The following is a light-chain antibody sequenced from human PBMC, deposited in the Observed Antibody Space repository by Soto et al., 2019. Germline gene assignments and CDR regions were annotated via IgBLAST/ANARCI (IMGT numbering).Light chain of an antibody. V-gene: IGKV1-5*01. CDR1: QSISSW. CDR2: DAS. Sequence: DIQMTQSPSTLSASVGDRVTITCRASQSISSWLAWYQQKPGKAPKLLIYDASSLESGVPSRFSGSGSGTEFTLTISSLQPDDFATYYCQQYNSYSLFTFGPWTKVDIK. CDR3: QQYNSYSLFT. J-gene: IGKJ3*01.